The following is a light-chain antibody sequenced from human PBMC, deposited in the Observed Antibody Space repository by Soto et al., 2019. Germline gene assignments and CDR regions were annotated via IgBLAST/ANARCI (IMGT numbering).Light chain of an antibody. V-gene: IGLV1-47*01. CDR1: SSNIGSNY. CDR2: RNN. CDR3: AAWDDILSGHV. Sequence: QSVLTQPPSASGTPGQRVTISCSGSSSNIGSNYVYWYQQLPGTAPKLLIYRNNQRPSGVPDRFSGSKSGTSASLAISGLRSEDEADYYCAAWDDILSGHVFGNGTKVTVL. J-gene: IGLJ1*01.